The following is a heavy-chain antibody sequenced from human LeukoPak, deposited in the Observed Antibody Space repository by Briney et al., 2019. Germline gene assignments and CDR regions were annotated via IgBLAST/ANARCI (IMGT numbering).Heavy chain of an antibody. J-gene: IGHJ4*02. Sequence: SQTLSLTCSVSGASISSGSYYWSWIRQPAGKGLEWIGRIYTSGSTNYDPSLKSRVTMSVDTSKNQFSLKLSSVTAADTAVYYCARARFGEFVYFDYWGQGTLVTVSS. V-gene: IGHV4-61*02. CDR3: ARARFGEFVYFDY. CDR2: IYTSGST. CDR1: GASISSGSYY. D-gene: IGHD3-10*01.